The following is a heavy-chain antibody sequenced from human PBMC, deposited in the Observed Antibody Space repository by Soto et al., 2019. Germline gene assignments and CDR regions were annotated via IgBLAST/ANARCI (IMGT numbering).Heavy chain of an antibody. CDR3: ARALKSSGFYYGAPGH. CDR2: IIPIFGTA. Sequence: QVQLVQSGAEVKKPGSSVKVSCKASGGTFSSYAISWVRQAPGHGLEWMGGIIPIFGTANYAQKFQGRVTNTADETPNTAYMELRNLRSEDTAVYYCARALKSSGFYYGAPGHWGQGTLVTVPS. D-gene: IGHD3-22*01. J-gene: IGHJ4*02. CDR1: GGTFSSYA. V-gene: IGHV1-69*01.